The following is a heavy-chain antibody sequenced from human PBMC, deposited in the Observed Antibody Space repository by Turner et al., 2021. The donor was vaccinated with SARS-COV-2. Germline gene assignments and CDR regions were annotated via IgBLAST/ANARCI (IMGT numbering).Heavy chain of an antibody. J-gene: IGHJ4*02. CDR1: GSSISSYDYY. CDR2: MYYSGTT. Sequence: QPQESDPGVVKPSETLSHTCTVSGSSISSYDYYWDWLRQHPGLGLEWIGSMYYSGTTHYNPSLRVRVTISIDTSKNQFSLKVTSVTATDTAVYYCARLGDYWGQGMLVTVSS. D-gene: IGHD3-16*01. V-gene: IGHV4-39*01. CDR3: ARLGDY.